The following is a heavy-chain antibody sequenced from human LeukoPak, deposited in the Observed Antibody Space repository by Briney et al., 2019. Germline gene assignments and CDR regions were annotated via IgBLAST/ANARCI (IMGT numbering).Heavy chain of an antibody. CDR2: ISGGAVAS. CDR3: AKGQKWELPLDY. Sequence: GGSLRLSCAASGSTFSSYAMAWVRQAPGKGLEWVSTISGGAVASYYADSVTGRFTISRDNSKNTLYLQMNSLRAEDTAVYYCAKGQKWELPLDYWGQGALVTVSS. CDR1: GSTFSSYA. V-gene: IGHV3-23*01. D-gene: IGHD1-26*01. J-gene: IGHJ4*02.